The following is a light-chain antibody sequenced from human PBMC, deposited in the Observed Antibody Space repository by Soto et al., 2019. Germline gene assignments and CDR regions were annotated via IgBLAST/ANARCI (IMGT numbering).Light chain of an antibody. Sequence: DIPLTQSPSSLSASLLDRVNIXGRASQSISTYLNWYQQKPGKAPKLLIYAASNLQSGVPSRFSGSGSGADFTLTISSLQPEDFVIYYCQQSYSTLQTYGQGTKVDI. CDR3: QQSYSTLQT. CDR1: QSISTY. J-gene: IGKJ1*01. V-gene: IGKV1-39*01. CDR2: AAS.